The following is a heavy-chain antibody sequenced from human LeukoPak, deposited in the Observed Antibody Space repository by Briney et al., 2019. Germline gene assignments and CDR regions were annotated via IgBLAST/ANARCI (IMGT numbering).Heavy chain of an antibody. CDR3: ARDLGDGDRDY. J-gene: IGHJ4*02. Sequence: ASVKVSCKASGGTFSSYAISWVRQAPGQGLEWMGWISAYNGNTNYAQKLQGRVTMTTDTSTSTAYMELRSLRSDDTAVYYCARDLGDGDRDYWGQGTLVTVSS. CDR2: ISAYNGNT. CDR1: GGTFSSYA. D-gene: IGHD4-17*01. V-gene: IGHV1-18*01.